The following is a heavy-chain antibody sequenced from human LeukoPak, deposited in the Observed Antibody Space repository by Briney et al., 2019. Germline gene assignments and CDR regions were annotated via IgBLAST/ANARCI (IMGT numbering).Heavy chain of an antibody. D-gene: IGHD3-10*01. V-gene: IGHV3-9*03. CDR1: GFTFDDYA. CDR2: ISWNSGSI. Sequence: PGGSLRLSCAASGFTFDDYAMHWVRQAPGKGLEWVSGISWNSGSIGYADSVKGRFTISRDNAKNSLYLQMNSLRAEDMALYYCAKGTQAYLLWFGEGASGHFDYWGQGTLVTVSS. J-gene: IGHJ4*02. CDR3: AKGTQAYLLWFGEGASGHFDY.